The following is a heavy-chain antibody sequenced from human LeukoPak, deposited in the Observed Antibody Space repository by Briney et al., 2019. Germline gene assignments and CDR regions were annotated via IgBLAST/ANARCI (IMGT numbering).Heavy chain of an antibody. CDR1: GDSISPYY. CDR2: IYTSGSSDYRST. D-gene: IGHD2-2*01. J-gene: IGHJ3*02. V-gene: IGHV4-4*07. CDR3: ATARTSCSSSTCGMAFDI. Sequence: SETLSLTCIVSGDSISPYYWSWIRQPAGKGLEWIGRIYTSGSSDYRSTNYNPSLKSRVTLSIDASKRHFSLTLSSVTAADTAIYYCATARTSCSSSTCGMAFDIWGQGTMVTVSS.